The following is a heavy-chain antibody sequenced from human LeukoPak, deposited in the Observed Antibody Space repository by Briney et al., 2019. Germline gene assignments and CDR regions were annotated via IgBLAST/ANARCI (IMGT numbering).Heavy chain of an antibody. V-gene: IGHV3-53*01. D-gene: IGHD5-18*01. CDR1: GFIVGDTH. CDR3: ARLQGYSLGYQYFYYMDV. J-gene: IGHJ6*03. Sequence: GGSLRLSCAGSGFIVGDTHMTWVRQAPGKGLEWVSLVYSGTTTHYADSVKGRFSISRDHSNNILYLQMNTLRAEDTAVYYCARLQGYSLGYQYFYYMDVWGTGTTVTVSS. CDR2: VYSGTTT.